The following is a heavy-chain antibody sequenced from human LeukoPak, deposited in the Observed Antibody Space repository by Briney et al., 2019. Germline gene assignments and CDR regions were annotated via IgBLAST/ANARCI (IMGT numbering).Heavy chain of an antibody. Sequence: ASVKVSCKASGGAFSSYAISWVRQAPGQGLEWMGRITPIFGIANYAQKFQGRVTITADKSTSTAYMELSSLRSEDTAVYYCARDCSSTSCYITFDPWGQGTLVTVSS. CDR3: ARDCSSTSCYITFDP. V-gene: IGHV1-69*04. CDR1: GGAFSSYA. CDR2: ITPIFGIA. D-gene: IGHD2-2*02. J-gene: IGHJ5*02.